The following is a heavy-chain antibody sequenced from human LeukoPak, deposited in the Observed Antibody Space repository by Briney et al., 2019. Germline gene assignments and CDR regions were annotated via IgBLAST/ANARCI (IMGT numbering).Heavy chain of an antibody. Sequence: ETLSLTCAVSGGSISSSNWWSWVRQPPGKGLEWVSFISSSSASTYYADSVKGRFTISRDNAKNSLHLQMDSLRAEDTAVYYCATGGGGAYWGQGTLVTVSS. D-gene: IGHD2-15*01. CDR2: ISSSSAST. CDR3: ATGGGGAY. CDR1: GGSISSSN. J-gene: IGHJ4*02. V-gene: IGHV3-21*01.